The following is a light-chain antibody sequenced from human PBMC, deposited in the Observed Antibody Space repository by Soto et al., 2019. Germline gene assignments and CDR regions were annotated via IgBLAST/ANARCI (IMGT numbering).Light chain of an antibody. Sequence: QSVLTQPPSASGSPGQSVTISCTGTSSDVGGYNYVSWYQQHPGKAPKLMIYEVSKLPSGVPDRFSGSKSGNTASLTVSGLQAEDEADYYCSSYSGSTYVFGTGTKLTVL. J-gene: IGLJ1*01. CDR2: EVS. CDR3: SSYSGSTYV. CDR1: SSDVGGYNY. V-gene: IGLV2-8*01.